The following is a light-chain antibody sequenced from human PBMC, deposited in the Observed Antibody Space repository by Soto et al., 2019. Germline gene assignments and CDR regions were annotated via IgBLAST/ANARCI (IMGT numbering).Light chain of an antibody. CDR2: GAS. Sequence: EIVLTQSPGTLSLSPGERATLSCRASQSVSSSYLAWYRQKPGQAPRLLIYGASSRATGIPDRVSGSGSGTDFTLTISRLEPEDLGVYYCQQYGSSPCTFGQGTKLEIK. J-gene: IGKJ2*02. CDR1: QSVSSSY. V-gene: IGKV3-20*01. CDR3: QQYGSSPCT.